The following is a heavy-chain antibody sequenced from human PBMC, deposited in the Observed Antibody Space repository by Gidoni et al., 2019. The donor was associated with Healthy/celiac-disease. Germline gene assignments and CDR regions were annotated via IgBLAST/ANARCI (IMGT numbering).Heavy chain of an antibody. Sequence: EVQLLESGGGLVQPGGSLRLSCAASGFTFSSYAMSWGRQAPGKGLEWVSAISGSGGSTYDADSVKGRFTISRDNSKNTLYLQMNSLRAEDTAVYYCANAVTIFGVESYYYYGMDVWGQGTTVTVSS. CDR1: GFTFSSYA. J-gene: IGHJ6*02. CDR2: ISGSGGST. V-gene: IGHV3-23*01. CDR3: ANAVTIFGVESYYYYGMDV. D-gene: IGHD3-3*01.